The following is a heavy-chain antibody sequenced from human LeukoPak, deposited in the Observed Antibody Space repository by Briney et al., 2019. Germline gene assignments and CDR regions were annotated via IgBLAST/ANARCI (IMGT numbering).Heavy chain of an antibody. CDR1: GGSFSGYY. Sequence: MPSETLSLTCAVYGGSFSGYYWSWIRQPPGKGLEWIGEINHSGSTNYNPSLKSRVTISVDTSKNQFSLKLSSVTAADTAVYYCAREGYCSGGSCDNWFDPWGQGTLVTVSS. V-gene: IGHV4-34*01. J-gene: IGHJ5*02. CDR2: INHSGST. CDR3: AREGYCSGGSCDNWFDP. D-gene: IGHD2-15*01.